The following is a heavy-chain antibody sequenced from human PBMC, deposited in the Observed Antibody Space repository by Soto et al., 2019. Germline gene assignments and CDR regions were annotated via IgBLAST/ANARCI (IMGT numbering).Heavy chain of an antibody. CDR1: GYTFTRSG. D-gene: IGHD5-12*01. V-gene: IGHV1-18*01. J-gene: IGHJ6*02. CDR2: ISTYNGDT. Sequence: QVQLVQSGAEVKKPGASVKVSCKASGYTFTRSGISWVRQAPGQGLEWMGWISTYNGDTNYAQKFQGRVTMTTDTTTSTAYMELRSLRSDDAAVYYWGTEGVAPFTYDGMDGWGQGTTVTVSS. CDR3: GTEGVAPFTYDGMDG.